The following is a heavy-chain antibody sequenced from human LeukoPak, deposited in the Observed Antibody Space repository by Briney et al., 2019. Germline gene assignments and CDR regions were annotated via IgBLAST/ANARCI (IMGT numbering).Heavy chain of an antibody. Sequence: GASVKVSCKVSGYTLTELSMHWGRQAPGKGLEWMGGFDPEDGETIYAQKFQGRVTMTEDTSTDTAYMELSSLRSEDTAVYYCATDSGYCSGGSCYYPRYWGQGTLVTVSS. V-gene: IGHV1-24*01. CDR1: GYTLTELS. D-gene: IGHD2-15*01. J-gene: IGHJ4*02. CDR3: ATDSGYCSGGSCYYPRY. CDR2: FDPEDGET.